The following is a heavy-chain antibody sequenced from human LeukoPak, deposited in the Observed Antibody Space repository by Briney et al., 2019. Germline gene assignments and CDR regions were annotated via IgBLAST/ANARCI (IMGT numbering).Heavy chain of an antibody. CDR3: ASRKLGNDY. CDR1: GYSISSGYY. Sequence: SETLSLTCTVSGYSISSGYYWVWIRQPPGKGLEWIGTIRHSGTTYYNPSLKSRVTISIDSSKNQFSLKLTSVTAADTAVVYCASRKLGNDYWGQGTLVTVSS. V-gene: IGHV4-38-2*02. J-gene: IGHJ4*02. D-gene: IGHD7-27*01. CDR2: IRHSGTT.